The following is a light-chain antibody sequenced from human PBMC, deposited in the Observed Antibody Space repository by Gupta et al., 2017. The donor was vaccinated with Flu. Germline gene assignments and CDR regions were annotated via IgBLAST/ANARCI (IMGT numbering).Light chain of an antibody. CDR3: CSYADGVV. V-gene: IGLV2-23*02. Sequence: QSVLTQPASVSGSLGQSITICTSSDVGSFTLVSWYQQHPGKAPKLMIYEVTKRHSGVSNRSSGSKSGNTASLTISGLQAEDEADYHCCSYADGVVFGGGTKVTVL. CDR2: EVT. J-gene: IGLJ3*02. CDR1: SSDVGSFTL.